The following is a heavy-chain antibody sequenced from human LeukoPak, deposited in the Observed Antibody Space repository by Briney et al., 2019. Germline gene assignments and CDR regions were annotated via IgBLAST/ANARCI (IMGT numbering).Heavy chain of an antibody. V-gene: IGHV4-34*01. CDR1: GGSFSGYY. CDR3: ARRTDDYNYLDY. Sequence: SETLSLTCAVYGGSFSGYYWSWIRQPPGKGLEWIGEINHSGSTNYNPSLKSRVTISVDTSKNQFSLQLNSVTPEDTAVYCCARRTDDYNYLDYWGQGTLVTVSS. D-gene: IGHD5-24*01. CDR2: INHSGST. J-gene: IGHJ4*02.